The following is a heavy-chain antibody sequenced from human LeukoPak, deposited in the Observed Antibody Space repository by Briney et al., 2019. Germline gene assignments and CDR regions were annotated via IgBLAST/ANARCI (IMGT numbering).Heavy chain of an antibody. Sequence: SVKVSCKASGGTFSSYAISWVRQAPGQGLEWMEGIIPIFGTANYAQKFQGRVTITADESTSTAYMELSSLRSEDTAVYYCARQDIVVVPAARVGYYYYMDVWGKGTTVTVSS. J-gene: IGHJ6*03. CDR1: GGTFSSYA. D-gene: IGHD2-2*01. CDR3: ARQDIVVVPAARVGYYYYMDV. CDR2: IIPIFGTA. V-gene: IGHV1-69*01.